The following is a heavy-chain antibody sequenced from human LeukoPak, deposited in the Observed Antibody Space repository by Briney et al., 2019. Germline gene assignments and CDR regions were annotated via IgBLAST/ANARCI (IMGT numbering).Heavy chain of an antibody. Sequence: GGSLRLSCAASGFTFSSYAMSWVRQAPGKGLEWVSAISGSGGSTYYADSVKGRFTISRDNSKNTLYLQTNSLRAEDTAVYYCASRGHCSGGSCADYWGQGTLVTVSS. D-gene: IGHD2-15*01. CDR2: ISGSGGST. V-gene: IGHV3-23*01. J-gene: IGHJ4*02. CDR3: ASRGHCSGGSCADY. CDR1: GFTFSSYA.